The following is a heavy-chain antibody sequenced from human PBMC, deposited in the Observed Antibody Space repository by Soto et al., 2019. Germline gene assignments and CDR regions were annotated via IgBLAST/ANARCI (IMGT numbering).Heavy chain of an antibody. CDR1: GFTFSSYA. D-gene: IGHD6-13*01. CDR3: AKVQYSSSWYGPMDY. CDR2: ISGSGGST. J-gene: IGHJ4*02. Sequence: PGGPLRLSCAASGFTFSSYAMSWVRQAPGKGLEWGSAISGSGGSTYYADSVKGRFTISRDNSKNTLYLQMNSLRAEDTAVYYCAKVQYSSSWYGPMDYWGQGTLVTVSS. V-gene: IGHV3-23*01.